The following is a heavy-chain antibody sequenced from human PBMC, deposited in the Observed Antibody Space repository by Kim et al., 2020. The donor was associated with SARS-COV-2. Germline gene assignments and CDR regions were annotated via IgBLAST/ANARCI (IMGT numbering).Heavy chain of an antibody. J-gene: IGHJ4*01. D-gene: IGHD6-13*01. CDR3: AMMNLKQHLGYYFDY. V-gene: IGHV3-30*03. CDR2: ISYDGSNK. CDR1: GFTFTSYG. Sequence: GGSLRLSCAASGFTFTSYGMHWVRQAPGKGLEWVAVISYDGSNKYYADSVKGRFTISRDNSKNTLYLQMNSLRAEDTAVYYCAMMNLKQHLGYYFDYWG.